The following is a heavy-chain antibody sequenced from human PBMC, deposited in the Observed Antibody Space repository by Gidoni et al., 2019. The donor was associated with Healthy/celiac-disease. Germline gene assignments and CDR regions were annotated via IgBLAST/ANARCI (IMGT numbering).Heavy chain of an antibody. D-gene: IGHD3-3*01. CDR2: IFSNDQK. Sequence: QVTLKESGPVLVKPTETPPLTCTVSGFPPSTARMGVSWIRQPPGKALEWLAHIFSNDQKSYSTSLKSRLTISKDTSKSQVVLTMTNMDPVDTATYYCARIRLEWSRKNWYFDLWGRGTLVTVSS. CDR1: GFPPSTARMG. CDR3: ARIRLEWSRKNWYFDL. J-gene: IGHJ2*01. V-gene: IGHV2-26*01.